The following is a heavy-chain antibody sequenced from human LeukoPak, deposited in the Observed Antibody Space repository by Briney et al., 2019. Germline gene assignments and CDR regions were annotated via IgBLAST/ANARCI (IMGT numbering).Heavy chain of an antibody. D-gene: IGHD3-22*01. V-gene: IGHV3-23*01. CDR1: AFTFSSHV. Sequence: GGSLRLSCAASAFTFSSHVMSWVRQAPGKGLEWVSGISGSGDGTYYADSVKGRFAISRDNSKNTLYLHMNSLRAEDTAVYYCAKPPYDSSGYYQSTFDYWGQGTLVTVSS. CDR2: ISGSGDGT. CDR3: AKPPYDSSGYYQSTFDY. J-gene: IGHJ4*02.